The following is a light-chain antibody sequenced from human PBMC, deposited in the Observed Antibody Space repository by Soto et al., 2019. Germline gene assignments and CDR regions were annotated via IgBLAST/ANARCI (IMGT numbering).Light chain of an antibody. CDR1: QDIKNY. CDR2: DAS. J-gene: IGKJ4*01. V-gene: IGKV1-33*01. Sequence: DIQMTQSPSSLSASVGDRVTITCQASQDIKNYLNWYQQKSGKAPKLLIYDASDLETGVPSRFSGSGSGTDFTFTISSLQPDDFATYYCQQHANYPITFGGGTKVEI. CDR3: QQHANYPIT.